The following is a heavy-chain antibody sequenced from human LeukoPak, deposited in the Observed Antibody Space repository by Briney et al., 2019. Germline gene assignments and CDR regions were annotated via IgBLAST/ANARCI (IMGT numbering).Heavy chain of an antibody. J-gene: IGHJ4*02. CDR3: AKADGYSYGSPVDY. Sequence: PGGSLRLSCAASGFTIDDYAMHWVRQSPGKGLEWVSGISWNSGSIGYADSVKGRFTISRDNAKNSLYLQMNSLRAEDMALYYCAKADGYSYGSPVDYWGQGTLVTVSS. D-gene: IGHD5-18*01. CDR2: ISWNSGSI. V-gene: IGHV3-9*03. CDR1: GFTIDDYA.